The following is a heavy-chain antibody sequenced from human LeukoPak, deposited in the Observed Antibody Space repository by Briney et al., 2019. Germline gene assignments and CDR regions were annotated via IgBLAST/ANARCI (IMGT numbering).Heavy chain of an antibody. Sequence: PGGSLRLSCAGSGFTFSSYSMNWVRQAPGKGLEWVSSISSRSSYIYYADSVKGRFTPSRDNAKNSLYLQMNSLRAEDTAVYYCARARREYCSGGSCYSSDFDYWGQGTLVTVSS. V-gene: IGHV3-21*01. D-gene: IGHD2-15*01. CDR2: ISSRSSYI. CDR3: ARARREYCSGGSCYSSDFDY. CDR1: GFTFSSYS. J-gene: IGHJ4*02.